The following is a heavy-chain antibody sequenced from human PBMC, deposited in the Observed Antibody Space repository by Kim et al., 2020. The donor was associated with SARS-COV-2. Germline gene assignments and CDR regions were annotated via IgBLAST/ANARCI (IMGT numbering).Heavy chain of an antibody. Sequence: ASVKVSCKVSGYTLTELSMHWVRQAPGKGLEWMGGFDPEDGETIYAQKFQGRVTMTEDTSTDTAYMELSSLRSEDTAVYYCATVPQGWFGELYYFDYWGQGTLVTVSS. V-gene: IGHV1-24*01. CDR1: GYTLTELS. D-gene: IGHD3-10*01. CDR3: ATVPQGWFGELYYFDY. J-gene: IGHJ4*02. CDR2: FDPEDGET.